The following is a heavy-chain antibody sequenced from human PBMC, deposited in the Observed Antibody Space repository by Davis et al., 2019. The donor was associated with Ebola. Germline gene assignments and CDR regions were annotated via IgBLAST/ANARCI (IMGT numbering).Heavy chain of an antibody. J-gene: IGHJ6*02. Sequence: AASVKVSCKASGYTFTSYAMHWVRQAPGQRLEWMGWINAGNGNTKYSQKFQGRVTITRDTSASTAYMELSSPRSEDTAVYYCARGSSKAYYYYGMDVWGQGTTVTVSS. CDR3: ARGSSKAYYYYGMDV. CDR1: GYTFTSYA. CDR2: INAGNGNT. D-gene: IGHD6-6*01. V-gene: IGHV1-3*01.